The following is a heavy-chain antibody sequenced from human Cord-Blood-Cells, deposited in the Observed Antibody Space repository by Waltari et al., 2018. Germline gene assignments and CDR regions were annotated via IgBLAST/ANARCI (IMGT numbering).Heavy chain of an antibody. Sequence: QVQLVQSGAEVKKPGASVKVSCKVSGYTLTELSMHWVRQAPGKGLEWMGGSDPENGETIYAQKFQGRVTMTEDTATDTAYMELSSLRSEDTAVYYCATAAIAVAGTAFDIWGQGTMVTVSS. D-gene: IGHD6-19*01. CDR3: ATAAIAVAGTAFDI. CDR2: SDPENGET. CDR1: GYTLTELS. J-gene: IGHJ3*02. V-gene: IGHV1-24*01.